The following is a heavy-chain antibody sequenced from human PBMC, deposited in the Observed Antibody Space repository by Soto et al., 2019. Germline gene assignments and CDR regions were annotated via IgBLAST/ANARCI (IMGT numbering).Heavy chain of an antibody. J-gene: IGHJ6*02. V-gene: IGHV3-74*01. Sequence: EVQLVESGGGLVQPGGSLRLSCAASGFTFSSYWMHWVRQAPGKGLVWASRINSDGSSTSYAEAVKGRLTISRDNAKNTLYLQMNSLRAEDTAVYYCARVDCSSTSCSLDYYYGMDVWGQGTTVTVSS. CDR1: GFTFSSYW. D-gene: IGHD2-2*01. CDR2: INSDGSST. CDR3: ARVDCSSTSCSLDYYYGMDV.